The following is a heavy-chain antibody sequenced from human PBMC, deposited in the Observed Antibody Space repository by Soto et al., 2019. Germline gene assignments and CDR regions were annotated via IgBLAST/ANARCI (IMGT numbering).Heavy chain of an antibody. CDR1: GFTFTSSA. V-gene: IGHV1-58*01. D-gene: IGHD3-22*01. CDR2: IVVGSGNT. CDR3: AAVGYYDSSGYYYGRAFDI. Sequence: SVKVSCKASGFTFTSSAVQWVRQARGQRLEWIGWIVVGSGNTNYAQKFQERVTITRDMSTSTAYMELSSLRSEDTAVYYCAAVGYYDSSGYYYGRAFDIWGQGTMVTVSS. J-gene: IGHJ3*02.